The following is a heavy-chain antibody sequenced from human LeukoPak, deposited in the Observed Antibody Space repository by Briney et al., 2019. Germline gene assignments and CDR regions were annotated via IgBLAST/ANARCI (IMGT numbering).Heavy chain of an antibody. J-gene: IGHJ4*02. CDR1: ARSLSRYY. CDR2: PYNSGST. V-gene: IGHV4-59*01. Sequence: SQTLSLTCIVSARSLSRYYWRWIRQPPGQGLEWIRYPYNSGSTNYNPSLKRRVTISVDTSKNQFSLKLSSVTAADTAVYYCARLSSLLDPTLVPRGYSPFDYWGQGALVTVSS. D-gene: IGHD5-18*01. CDR3: ARLSSLLDPTLVPRGYSPFDY.